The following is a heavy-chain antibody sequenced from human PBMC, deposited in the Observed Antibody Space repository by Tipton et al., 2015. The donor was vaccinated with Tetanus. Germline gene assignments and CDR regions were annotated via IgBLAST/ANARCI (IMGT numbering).Heavy chain of an antibody. CDR1: GGSISSYY. CDR2: IYYSGST. Sequence: LRLSCTVSGGSISSYYWSWIRQPPGKGLEWIGYIYYSGSTNYNPSLKSRVTISVDTSKNQFSLKLSSVTAADTAVYYCARHPLRPISSAGLGELSGGNWFDPWGQGTLDTVSS. V-gene: IGHV4-59*08. CDR3: ARHPLRPISSAGLGELSGGNWFDP. J-gene: IGHJ5*02. D-gene: IGHD3-16*02.